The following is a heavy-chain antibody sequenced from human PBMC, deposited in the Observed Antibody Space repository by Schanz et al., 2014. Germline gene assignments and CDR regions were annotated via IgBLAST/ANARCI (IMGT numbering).Heavy chain of an antibody. CDR1: GYTFTSDS. J-gene: IGHJ4*02. V-gene: IGHV1-46*01. D-gene: IGHD2-2*01. Sequence: QVQLVQSGAEVKKPGASVKVSCKASGYTFTSDSMHWVRQAPGQGLEWMGMINPSGGSTTYAQKFQGRVTMTRDTSTSTAYMDLSSLRPEDTAVYYCARDERDLPRSRFVFWGQGTLVTVSS. CDR2: INPSGGST. CDR3: ARDERDLPRSRFVF.